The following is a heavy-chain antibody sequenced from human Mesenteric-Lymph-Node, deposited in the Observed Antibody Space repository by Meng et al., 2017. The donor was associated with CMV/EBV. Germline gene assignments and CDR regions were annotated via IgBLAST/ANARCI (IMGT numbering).Heavy chain of an antibody. CDR2: ISSEGSHT. V-gene: IGHV3-74*01. CDR1: GFAFSKYW. J-gene: IGHJ3*02. Sequence: GESLKISCAASGFAFSKYWMHWVRQVPGKGLLWVSYISSEGSHTTYADSVRGRFTISRDNSKNTLHLQMDSLTPEDTAVYYCATGEILTGSDAFDIWGQGTMVTVSS. CDR3: ATGEILTGSDAFDI. D-gene: IGHD3-9*01.